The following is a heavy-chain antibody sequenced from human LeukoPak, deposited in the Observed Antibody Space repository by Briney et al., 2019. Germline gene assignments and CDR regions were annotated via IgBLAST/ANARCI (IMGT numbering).Heavy chain of an antibody. CDR2: ISFDGSNK. CDR3: ARVLRGDAFDI. J-gene: IGHJ3*02. D-gene: IGHD3-10*01. Sequence: QPGGSLRLSCAASGFTFSSYEMNWVRQAPGKGLEWVAIISFDGSNKYYADSVKGRFTISRDNSKNTLFLQMNSLRAEDTAVYYCARVLRGDAFDIWGQGTMVTVSS. CDR1: GFTFSSYE. V-gene: IGHV3-30*03.